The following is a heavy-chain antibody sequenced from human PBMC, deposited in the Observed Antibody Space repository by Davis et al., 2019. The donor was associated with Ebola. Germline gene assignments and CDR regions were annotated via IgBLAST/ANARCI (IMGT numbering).Heavy chain of an antibody. J-gene: IGHJ5*02. D-gene: IGHD4-17*01. V-gene: IGHV4-39*01. Sequence: GSLRLSCTVSGGSISSSSYYWGWIRQPPGKGLEWIGSIYYSGSTYYNPSLKSRVTISVDTSKNQFSLKLSSVTAADTAVYYCARVSTTVTTAWFDPWGQGTLVTVSS. CDR2: IYYSGST. CDR3: ARVSTTVTTAWFDP. CDR1: GGSISSSSYY.